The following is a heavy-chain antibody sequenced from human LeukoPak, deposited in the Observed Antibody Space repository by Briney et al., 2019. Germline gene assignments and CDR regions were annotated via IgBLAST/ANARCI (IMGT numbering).Heavy chain of an antibody. Sequence: ASVKVSCKASGGTFSSYAISWVRQAPGHGLEWMGRIIPIFGTANYAQKFQGRVTITTDESTSTAYMELSSLRSEDTAVYYCARDQGYYYDSSGYFYFDYWGQGTLVTVSS. D-gene: IGHD3-22*01. CDR1: GGTFSSYA. CDR2: IIPIFGTA. V-gene: IGHV1-69*05. CDR3: ARDQGYYYDSSGYFYFDY. J-gene: IGHJ4*02.